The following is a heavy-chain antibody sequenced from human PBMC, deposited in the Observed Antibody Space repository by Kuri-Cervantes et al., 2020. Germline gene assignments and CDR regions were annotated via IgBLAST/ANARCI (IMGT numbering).Heavy chain of an antibody. J-gene: IGHJ6*02. Sequence: GGSLRLSCAASGFTFDDYAMHWVQQAPGKGLEWVSGISWNSGSIGYADSVKGRFTISRDNAKNSLYLQMNSLRAEDTALYYCATGGWGSRDYYYYYGMDVWGQGTTVTVSS. V-gene: IGHV3-9*01. CDR2: ISWNSGSI. CDR1: GFTFDDYA. D-gene: IGHD3-16*01. CDR3: ATGGWGSRDYYYYYGMDV.